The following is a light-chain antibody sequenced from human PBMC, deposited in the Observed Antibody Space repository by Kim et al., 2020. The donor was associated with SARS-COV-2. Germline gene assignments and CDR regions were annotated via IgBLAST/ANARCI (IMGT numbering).Light chain of an antibody. CDR2: RDS. CDR3: QVWDSSTYV. Sequence: SYELTQPLSVSVALGQTARITCGGNNIGRKNVHWYQQKPGQAPVLVIYRDSNRPSGIPERFSGSNSGNTATLTISRAQAGDEADSYCQVWDSSTYVFGTG. J-gene: IGLJ1*01. V-gene: IGLV3-9*01. CDR1: NIGRKN.